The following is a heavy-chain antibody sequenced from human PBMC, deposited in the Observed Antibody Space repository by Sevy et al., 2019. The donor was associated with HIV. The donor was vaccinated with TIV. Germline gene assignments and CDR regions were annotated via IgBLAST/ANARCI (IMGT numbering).Heavy chain of an antibody. J-gene: IGHJ4*02. Sequence: GGSLRLSCVASGFTFSNAWMSWVRQAPGKGLEWVGRIKSKTDGRTTDYAAPMKGRLTISRDDSKNTLYLQMNSLKTEDTAVYYCTAIVVVPAELWGQGTLVTVSS. CDR2: IKSKTDGRTT. CDR1: GFTFSNAW. CDR3: TAIVVVPAEL. D-gene: IGHD2-2*01. V-gene: IGHV3-15*01.